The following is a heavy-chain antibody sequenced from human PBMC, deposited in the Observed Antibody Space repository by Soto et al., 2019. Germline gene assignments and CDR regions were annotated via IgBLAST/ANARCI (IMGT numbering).Heavy chain of an antibody. D-gene: IGHD5-12*01. CDR2: INPNSGGT. V-gene: IGHV1-2*04. CDR1: GYTFTAYY. CDR3: ARDPKGGYDPSFDY. Sequence: QAQLVQSGAEVKKPGASVKVSCKDSGYTFTAYYMHWGRQAPGQGLEWMGWINPNSGGTNYAQKFQGWVTMTRDTSISTAYMELSRLRSDDTAVYYCARDPKGGYDPSFDYWGQGTLVTVSS. J-gene: IGHJ4*02.